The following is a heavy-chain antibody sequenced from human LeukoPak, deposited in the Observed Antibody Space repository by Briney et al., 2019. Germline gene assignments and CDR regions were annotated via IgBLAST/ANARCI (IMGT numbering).Heavy chain of an antibody. CDR3: ARGSTVRYYYDSNGYYRGAFDY. D-gene: IGHD3-22*01. V-gene: IGHV1-18*01. CDR1: GYTFTNYA. Sequence: GASVKVSCKASGYTFTNYAMNWVRQAPGQGLEWMGWISAYNGHTNYAQNLQGRVTMTTDTSTSTVYMELRSLRSDDTAVYFCARGSTVRYYYDSNGYYRGAFDYWGQGTLVTVSS. J-gene: IGHJ4*02. CDR2: ISAYNGHT.